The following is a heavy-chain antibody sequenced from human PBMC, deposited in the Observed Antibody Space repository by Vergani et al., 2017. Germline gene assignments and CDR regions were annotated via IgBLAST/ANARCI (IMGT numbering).Heavy chain of an antibody. Sequence: QVRLVQSGAEMKKPGSSVKVSCKASGGTINNFAISWVRQAPGQGLEWLGKIVPALGTTTYAQTFQGRVTITADESTSTSHMELSSLKSEDTAMYYCARDCGGSTSCPTSGKEKYYYGMDVWGQGTTVTVSS. CDR1: GGTINNFA. CDR3: ARDCGGSTSCPTSGKEKYYYGMDV. V-gene: IGHV1-69*11. CDR2: IVPALGTT. J-gene: IGHJ6*02. D-gene: IGHD2-2*01.